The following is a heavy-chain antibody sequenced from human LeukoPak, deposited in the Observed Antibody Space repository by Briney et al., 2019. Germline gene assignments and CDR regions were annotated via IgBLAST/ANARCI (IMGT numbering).Heavy chain of an antibody. J-gene: IGHJ4*02. CDR2: ISGSGGST. D-gene: IGHD6-19*01. V-gene: IGHV3-23*01. Sequence: GGSLRLSCAASGFTFSSYAMSWVRQAPGKGLEWVSAISGSGGSTYYADSVKGRFTISRDNSKNTLYLRMNSLRAEDTAVYYCAKHTGYSSGGYDTASRFDYWGQGTLVTVSS. CDR1: GFTFSSYA. CDR3: AKHTGYSSGGYDTASRFDY.